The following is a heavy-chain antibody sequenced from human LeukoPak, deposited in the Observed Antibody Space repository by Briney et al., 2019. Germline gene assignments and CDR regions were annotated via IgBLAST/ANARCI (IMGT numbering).Heavy chain of an antibody. V-gene: IGHV3-11*06. Sequence: GGSLRLSCAASGFTFSDYYMSWIRQAPGKGLGWVSYISSSSSYTNYADSVKGRFTISRDNAKNSLYLQMNSPRAEDTAVYYCARDRDGDLYFDYWGQGTLVTVSS. J-gene: IGHJ4*02. CDR3: ARDRDGDLYFDY. D-gene: IGHD4-17*01. CDR1: GFTFSDYY. CDR2: ISSSSSYT.